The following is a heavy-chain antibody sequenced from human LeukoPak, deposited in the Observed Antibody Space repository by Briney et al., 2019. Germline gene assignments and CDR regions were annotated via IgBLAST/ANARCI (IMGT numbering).Heavy chain of an antibody. Sequence: SQTLSLTCAVSGGSISSGGYSWSWLRQPPGKGLEWIGYIYHSGSTYYNPSLKSRVTISVVRSKNQFSLKLSSVTAADTAVYYCARARNYRSGAFDIWGQGTMVTVSS. CDR1: GGSISSGGYS. V-gene: IGHV4-30-2*01. CDR2: IYHSGST. CDR3: ARARNYRSGAFDI. D-gene: IGHD1-14*01. J-gene: IGHJ3*02.